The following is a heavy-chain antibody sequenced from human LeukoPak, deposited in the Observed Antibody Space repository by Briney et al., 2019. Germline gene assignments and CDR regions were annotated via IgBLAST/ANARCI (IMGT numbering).Heavy chain of an antibody. V-gene: IGHV1-8*01. D-gene: IGHD6-13*01. CDR2: MNPNSGNT. Sequence: ASVKVSCKASGYTFTSYDINWVRQATEQGLEWMGWMNPNSGNTGYAQKFQGRVTMTRNTSISTAYMELSSLRSEDTAVYCCARVFSSSWYFGTYYGMDVWGQGTTVTVSS. CDR3: ARVFSSSWYFGTYYGMDV. J-gene: IGHJ6*02. CDR1: GYTFTSYD.